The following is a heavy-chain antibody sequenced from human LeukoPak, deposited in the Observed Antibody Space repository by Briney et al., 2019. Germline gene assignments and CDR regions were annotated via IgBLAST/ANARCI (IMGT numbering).Heavy chain of an antibody. Sequence: ASVKVSCKASGGTFSSYAISWVRQAPGQGLEWMGGIIPIFGTANYAQKFQGRVTITADESTSTAYMELSSLRSESTAVYYCARVRAPGGYYGMDVWGQGTTVTVSS. D-gene: IGHD2-15*01. CDR2: IIPIFGTA. J-gene: IGHJ6*02. CDR3: ARVRAPGGYYGMDV. CDR1: GGTFSSYA. V-gene: IGHV1-69*01.